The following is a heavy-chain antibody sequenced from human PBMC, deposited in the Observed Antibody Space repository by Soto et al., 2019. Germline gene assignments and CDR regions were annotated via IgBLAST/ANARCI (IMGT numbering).Heavy chain of an antibody. CDR3: ARENYGDAFDF. CDR2: INSGGTSI. J-gene: IGHJ4*02. V-gene: IGHV3-48*03. CDR1: GFTVTNDE. Sequence: EVQLVEAGGGLVEPGGSLRLSCAASGFTVTNDEMSWVRQAPGKGLEWVSYINSGGTSIKYADSVKGRFTISRDNARNSQYLQMNSLRDEDTAVYYCARENYGDAFDFWGQGALVTVSS. D-gene: IGHD4-17*01.